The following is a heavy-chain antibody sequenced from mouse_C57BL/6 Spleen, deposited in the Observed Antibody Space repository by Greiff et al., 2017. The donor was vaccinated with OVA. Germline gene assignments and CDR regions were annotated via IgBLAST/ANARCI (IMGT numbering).Heavy chain of an antibody. J-gene: IGHJ2*01. CDR2: INPSNGGT. Sequence: VQLKQSGPELVKPGASVKMSCKASGYTFSDYNIHWVKQSHGKSLEWIGYINPSNGGTSSNQKFKGKATLTVNKSSSTAYMELRSLTSEDSAVYYCARWLLLDYWGQGTTLTVSS. CDR3: ARWLLLDY. V-gene: IGHV1-22*01. CDR1: GYTFSDYN. D-gene: IGHD2-3*01.